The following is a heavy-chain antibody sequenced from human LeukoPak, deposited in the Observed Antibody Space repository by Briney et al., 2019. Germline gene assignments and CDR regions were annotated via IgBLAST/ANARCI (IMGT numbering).Heavy chain of an antibody. Sequence: SQTLSLTCTVSGGSISSGDYYWSWIRQPPGKGLEWIGYIYYSGSTNYNPSLKSRVTISVDTSKNQFSLKLSSVTAADTAVYYCARARGVRGVTLLGYFDYWGQGTLVTVSS. V-gene: IGHV4-30-4*08. CDR1: GGSISSGDYY. CDR3: ARARGVRGVTLLGYFDY. D-gene: IGHD3-10*01. CDR2: IYYSGST. J-gene: IGHJ4*02.